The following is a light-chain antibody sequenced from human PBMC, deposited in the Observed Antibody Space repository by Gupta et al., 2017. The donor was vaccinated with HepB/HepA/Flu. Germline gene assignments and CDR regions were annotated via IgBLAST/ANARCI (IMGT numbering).Light chain of an antibody. CDR2: AAS. CDR1: QAIKND. Sequence: AIQMTQSPSYLSASVGDRVTITCRASQAIKNDLGWYQQKPGKAPELLIYAASSLQSVVPSRFSGSGSGTDFTLTISSLQPEDFATYYCQQDYKYPPTFGQGTKVEI. J-gene: IGKJ1*01. V-gene: IGKV1-6*01. CDR3: QQDYKYPPT.